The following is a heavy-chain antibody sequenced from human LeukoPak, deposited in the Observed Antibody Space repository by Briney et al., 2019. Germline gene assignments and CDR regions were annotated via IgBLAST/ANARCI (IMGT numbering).Heavy chain of an antibody. CDR1: GYTLTELS. V-gene: IGHV1-24*01. CDR2: FDPEDGET. Sequence: ASVKVSCKVSGYTLTELSMHWVRQAPGKGLEWMGGFDPEDGETIYAQKFQGRVTMTRDTSTSTVYMELSSLRSEDTAVYYCARAVDTAMVLDYWGQGTLVTVSS. D-gene: IGHD5-18*01. J-gene: IGHJ4*02. CDR3: ARAVDTAMVLDY.